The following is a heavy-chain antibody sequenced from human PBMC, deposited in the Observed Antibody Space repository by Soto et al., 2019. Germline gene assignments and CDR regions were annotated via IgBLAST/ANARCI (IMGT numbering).Heavy chain of an antibody. V-gene: IGHV3-21*01. J-gene: IGHJ4*02. CDR3: ARDLALAGNY. CDR1: GFTFKTYW. Sequence: GSLRLSCEVSGFTFKTYWMSWVRQAPGKGLEWVSSISSTSSYTHYSDSVKGRFTISRDNANNSLFLQMNSLRAEDTATYYCARDLALAGNYWGQGVLVTVSS. D-gene: IGHD6-19*01. CDR2: ISSTSSYT.